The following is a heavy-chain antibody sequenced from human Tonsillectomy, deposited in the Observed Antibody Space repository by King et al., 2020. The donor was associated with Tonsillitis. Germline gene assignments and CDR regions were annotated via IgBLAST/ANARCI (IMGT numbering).Heavy chain of an antibody. V-gene: IGHV1-69*01. Sequence: VQLVESGAEVKKPGSSVKVSCKSSGGTFSTYVISWVRQAPGQGLEWVGGINPFFAKRNYAQKFQGRVTISADESTSTAYMELSSLRSEDTAVYYCARESRDPHSSGSYFQYNGLDVWGQGTTVTVSS. CDR2: INPFFAKR. J-gene: IGHJ6*02. CDR3: ARESRDPHSSGSYFQYNGLDV. D-gene: IGHD6-19*01. CDR1: GGTFSTYV.